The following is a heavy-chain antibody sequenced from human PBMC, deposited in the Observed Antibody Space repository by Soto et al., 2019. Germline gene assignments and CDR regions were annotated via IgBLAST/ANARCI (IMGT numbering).Heavy chain of an antibody. J-gene: IGHJ4*02. V-gene: IGHV3-53*01. D-gene: IGHD5-12*01. CDR3: HGYGY. CDR2: IYTGGTT. Sequence: EVRLVESGGGLIQPGGSLRLSCVVSGFTVSSSNYMSWVRQAPGKGLEWVSVIYTGGTTYYADSVKGRFTISRDNSKNTLYLQMNSLRAEDTAVYYCHGYGYWGQGTLVTVSS. CDR1: GFTVSSSNY.